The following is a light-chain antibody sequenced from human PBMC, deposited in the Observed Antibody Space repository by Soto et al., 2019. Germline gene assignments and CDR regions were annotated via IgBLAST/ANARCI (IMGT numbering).Light chain of an antibody. V-gene: IGLV2-14*01. CDR3: CSYTTRGTLV. CDR2: EVR. Sequence: QSVLTQPASVSGPPGQSITISCIATSSDVGAYNYVSWYQQHPGKAPKVLIYEVRNRPSGVSNRFSGSKTGNTASLTISGLHTEDEADYYCCSYTTRGTLVFGGGTKLTVL. J-gene: IGLJ2*01. CDR1: SSDVGAYNY.